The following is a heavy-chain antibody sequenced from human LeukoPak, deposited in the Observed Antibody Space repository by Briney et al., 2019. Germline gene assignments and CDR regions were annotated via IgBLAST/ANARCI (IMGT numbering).Heavy chain of an antibody. CDR1: GFTFSSYA. CDR2: ISGSGGST. Sequence: GGSLRLSCAASGFTFSSYAMSWVRQAPGKGLEWVSAISGSGGSTYYADSVKGRFTISRDNSKNTLYLQMNSLRAEDRAVYYCAKGAARAYCGGDCYSLFDYWGQGTLVTVSS. V-gene: IGHV3-23*01. J-gene: IGHJ4*02. CDR3: AKGAARAYCGGDCYSLFDY. D-gene: IGHD2-21*02.